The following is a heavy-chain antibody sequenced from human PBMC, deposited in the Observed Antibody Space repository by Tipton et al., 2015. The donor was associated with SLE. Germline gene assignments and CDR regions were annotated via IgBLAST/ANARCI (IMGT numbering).Heavy chain of an antibody. CDR2: IYYSGST. CDR3: AREVRIQDYYYYGMDV. V-gene: IGHV4-39*07. Sequence: TLSLTCTVSGGSISSSSYYWGWIRQPPGKGLEWIGSIYYSGSTYYNPSLKSRVTISVDTSKNQFSLNLSSVTAADTAVYYCAREVRIQDYYYYGMDVWGQGTTVTVSS. D-gene: IGHD5-18*01. J-gene: IGHJ6*02. CDR1: GGSISSSSYY.